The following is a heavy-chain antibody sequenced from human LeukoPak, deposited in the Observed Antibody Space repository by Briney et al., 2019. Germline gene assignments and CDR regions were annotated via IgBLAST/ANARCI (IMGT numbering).Heavy chain of an antibody. CDR2: IYYSGNT. V-gene: IGHV4-59*08. CDR3: VRHIADSSHDAFDS. D-gene: IGHD2-15*01. CDR1: GGSINNYY. J-gene: IGHJ3*01. Sequence: PSETLFLTCTVSGGSINNYYWSWIRQPPGKGLEWIAYIYYSGNTNYNPSLKSRVTISVDTSKNQFSLKVSSVTAADTALYYCVRHIADSSHDAFDSWGQGSTVTVSP.